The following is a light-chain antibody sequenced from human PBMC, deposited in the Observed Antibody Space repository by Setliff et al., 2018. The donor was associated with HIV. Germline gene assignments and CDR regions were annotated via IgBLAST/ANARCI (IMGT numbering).Light chain of an antibody. V-gene: IGLV2-14*03. CDR3: TSYTSSNTYV. J-gene: IGLJ1*01. CDR2: DVS. Sequence: ALTQPASVSGSPGQSITISCTGTSSDVGAYHYVSWYQQYPGKAPKLMIYDVSKRPSGVSDRFSGSKSGNTASLTISGLQAEDEADYYCTSYTSSNTYVFGTGTKGTVL. CDR1: SSDVGAYHY.